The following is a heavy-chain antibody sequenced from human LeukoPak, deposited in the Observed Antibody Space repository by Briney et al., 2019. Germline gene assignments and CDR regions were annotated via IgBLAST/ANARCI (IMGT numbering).Heavy chain of an antibody. Sequence: ASVKVSCKASGYTVTGYYMHWLRQAPGQRLESMGRINPNSGGTNYAQKFQGRVTMTRDTSISTAYMELSRLRSDDTAVYYCARGEHSNYPKFAYWGQGTLVTVSS. CDR3: ARGEHSNYPKFAY. D-gene: IGHD4-11*01. V-gene: IGHV1-2*06. CDR1: GYTVTGYY. J-gene: IGHJ4*02. CDR2: INPNSGGT.